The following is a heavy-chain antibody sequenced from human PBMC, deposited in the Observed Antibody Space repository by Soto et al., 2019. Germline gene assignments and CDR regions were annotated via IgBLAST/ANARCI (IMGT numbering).Heavy chain of an antibody. Sequence: QVQLVQSGAEVKKPGSSVKVSCKASGGTFSSYAISWVRQAPGQGLEWMGGIIPIFGTANYAQKFQGRVTITTDESTSTAYMQMSSLRSEDTAVYYCAKEEIVGVVAATRAVVNWGQGTLVTVSS. CDR1: GGTFSSYA. J-gene: IGHJ4*02. V-gene: IGHV1-69*01. CDR2: IIPIFGTA. D-gene: IGHD2-15*01. CDR3: AKEEIVGVVAATRAVVN.